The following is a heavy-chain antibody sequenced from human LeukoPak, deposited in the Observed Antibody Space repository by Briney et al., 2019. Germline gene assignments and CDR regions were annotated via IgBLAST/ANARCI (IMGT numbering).Heavy chain of an antibody. CDR1: GFTFSSYS. CDR3: ARDTGGYSYGYPDY. V-gene: IGHV3-21*01. J-gene: IGHJ4*02. CDR2: ISSSSSYI. Sequence: GGSLRLSCAASGFTFSSYSMNWVRQAPGKGLEWVSSISSSSSYIYYADSVKGRFTISRDNAKNSLYLQMNSLRAEDTAVYYCARDTGGYSYGYPDYWGQGTLVTVSS. D-gene: IGHD5-18*01.